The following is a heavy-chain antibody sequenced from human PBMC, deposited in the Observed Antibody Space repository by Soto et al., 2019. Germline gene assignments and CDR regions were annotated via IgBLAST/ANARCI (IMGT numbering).Heavy chain of an antibody. Sequence: QVQLVQSGAEEKKPGASVKVSCKASGYTFTSYAMHWVRQAPGQRLEWMGWINAGNGNTTYSQKFQGRVTSTRATPGSTAYRELSSLRSDDTAVYYCARSIVVVTTLDYWGQGTLVTFSS. CDR3: ARSIVVVTTLDY. CDR1: GYTFTSYA. J-gene: IGHJ4*02. V-gene: IGHV1-3*05. CDR2: INAGNGNT. D-gene: IGHD2-21*02.